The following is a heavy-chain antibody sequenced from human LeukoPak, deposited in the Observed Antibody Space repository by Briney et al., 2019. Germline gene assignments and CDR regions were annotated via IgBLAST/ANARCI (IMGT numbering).Heavy chain of an antibody. CDR3: AREIAAAEGSNWFDP. D-gene: IGHD6-13*01. CDR2: ISAYNGNT. J-gene: IGHJ5*02. Sequence: GASVKVSCKASGYTFTSYGISWVRQAPRQGLEWMGWISAYNGNTNYAQKLQGRVTMTTDTSTSTAYMELRSLRSYDTAVYYCAREIAAAEGSNWFDPWGQGTLVAVSS. CDR1: GYTFTSYG. V-gene: IGHV1-18*01.